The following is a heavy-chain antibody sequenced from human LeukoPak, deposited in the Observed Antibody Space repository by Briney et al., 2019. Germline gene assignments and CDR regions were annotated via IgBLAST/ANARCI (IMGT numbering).Heavy chain of an antibody. CDR2: INPNSGGT. D-gene: IGHD3-10*01. Sequence: GASVKVPCKASGYTFTGYYMHWVRQAPGQGLEWMGWINPNSGGTNYAQKFQGRVTMTRDTAISTAYMELSRLRADETAVYYCARGYYGSGGEFDYWGQGTLVTVSS. CDR3: ARGYYGSGGEFDY. CDR1: GYTFTGYY. V-gene: IGHV1-2*02. J-gene: IGHJ4*02.